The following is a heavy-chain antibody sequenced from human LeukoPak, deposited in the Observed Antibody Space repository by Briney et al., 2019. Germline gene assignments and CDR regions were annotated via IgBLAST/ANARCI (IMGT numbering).Heavy chain of an antibody. CDR1: GFTFDDYA. J-gene: IGHJ4*02. Sequence: PGGSLRLSCAASGFTFDDYAMHWVRQAPGKGLEWVSLISWDGGIIYYADSVKGRFTISRDNSKNSLYLQMNSLRVEDTALYYCARVGYYDSSGYPDYWGQGTLVTVSS. D-gene: IGHD3-22*01. CDR2: ISWDGGII. V-gene: IGHV3-43D*03. CDR3: ARVGYYDSSGYPDY.